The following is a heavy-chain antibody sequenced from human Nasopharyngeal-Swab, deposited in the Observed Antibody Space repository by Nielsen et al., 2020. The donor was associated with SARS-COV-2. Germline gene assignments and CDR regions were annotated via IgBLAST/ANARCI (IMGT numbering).Heavy chain of an antibody. CDR1: GYSLTSYW. D-gene: IGHD2-2*01. CDR2: IDPSDSYT. V-gene: IGHV5-10-1*01. Sequence: GEALKISGKGSGYSLTSYWISWVRQRPGKGLEWMGRIDPSDSYTNYSPSFQGHVTISADKSISTAYLQWSSLKASDTAMYYCARWVVDCSSTSCHYYFDYWGQGTLVTVSS. CDR3: ARWVVDCSSTSCHYYFDY. J-gene: IGHJ4*02.